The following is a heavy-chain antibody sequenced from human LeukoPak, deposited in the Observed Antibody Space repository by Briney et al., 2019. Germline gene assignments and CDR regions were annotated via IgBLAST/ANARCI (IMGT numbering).Heavy chain of an antibody. CDR1: GGSISSSSYY. V-gene: IGHV4-39*01. D-gene: IGHD5-12*01. J-gene: IGHJ6*02. CDR2: IYYSGST. Sequence: SETLSLTCTVSGGSISSSSYYWGWIRQPPGKGLEWIGSIYYSGSTYYNPSLKSRVTISVDTSKNQSSLKLSSVTAADTAVYYCARLSGGDIVATIPHYYYGMDVWGQGTTVTVSS. CDR3: ARLSGGDIVATIPHYYYGMDV.